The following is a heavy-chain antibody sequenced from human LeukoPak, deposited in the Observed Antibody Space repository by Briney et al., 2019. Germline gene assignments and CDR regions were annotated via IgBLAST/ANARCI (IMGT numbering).Heavy chain of an antibody. Sequence: SETLSLTCAVYGGTFSGYYWSWVRQAPGKGLEWSGEINHSRSTNYNPSLKSRVTISVDTSKNQFSLELSSVTAADTAVYYCARPQRRYCSSTSCYGVDWFDPWGQGTLVTVSS. CDR2: INHSRST. CDR3: ARPQRRYCSSTSCYGVDWFDP. CDR1: GGTFSGYY. D-gene: IGHD2-2*01. J-gene: IGHJ5*02. V-gene: IGHV4-34*01.